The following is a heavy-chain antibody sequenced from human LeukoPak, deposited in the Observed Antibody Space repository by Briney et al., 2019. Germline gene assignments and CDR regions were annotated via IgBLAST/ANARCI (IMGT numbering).Heavy chain of an antibody. CDR1: GFNLRSYA. CDR2: TSGSGGST. J-gene: IGHJ4*02. D-gene: IGHD6-19*01. Sequence: GGSLRLSCAASGFNLRSYAMSWVRQAPGKGLEWVSATSGSGGSTYYADSVKARFAISKDNSKNTLYLQMSSLRAEDTAIYYCAKGSSGGYYFDYWGQGTLVTVSS. V-gene: IGHV3-23*01. CDR3: AKGSSGGYYFDY.